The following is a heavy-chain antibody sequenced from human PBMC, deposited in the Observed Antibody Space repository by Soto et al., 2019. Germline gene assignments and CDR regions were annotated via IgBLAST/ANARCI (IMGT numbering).Heavy chain of an antibody. J-gene: IGHJ3*02. D-gene: IGHD3-22*01. Sequence: GGSLEIACAASRVRFCSYAMTWFRQAPRTGLEWVSAISGSGSPTYYADSVKGRFTISRDNSKNTLYLQMNSLRADDTAVYYCARGHYYDSSGHAAFDILGHGTMVTVS. CDR1: RVRFCSYA. CDR3: ARGHYYDSSGHAAFDI. V-gene: IGHV3-23*01. CDR2: ISGSGSPT.